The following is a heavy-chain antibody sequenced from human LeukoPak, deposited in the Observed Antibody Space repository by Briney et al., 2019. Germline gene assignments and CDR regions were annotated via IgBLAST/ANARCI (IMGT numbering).Heavy chain of an antibody. CDR2: IIGSDGST. V-gene: IGHV3-23*01. Sequence: GGSLRLSCAASGFTFRSYAMSWVRQAPGKGLEWVSSIIGSDGSTYYADSVKGRFTISRDDSKNTLYLQMNSLRAEDTAVYYCAKDGVLRWGQGTLVTVSS. J-gene: IGHJ4*02. CDR3: AKDGVLR. D-gene: IGHD3-16*01. CDR1: GFTFRSYA.